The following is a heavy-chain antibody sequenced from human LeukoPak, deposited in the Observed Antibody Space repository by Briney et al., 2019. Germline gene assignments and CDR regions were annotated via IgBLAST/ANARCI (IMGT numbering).Heavy chain of an antibody. V-gene: IGHV4-31*11. D-gene: IGHD1-14*01. J-gene: IGHJ4*02. CDR1: GGSISDGGYY. Sequence: PSETLSLTCAVSGGSISDGGYYWSWNRQHPGKGLEWIGYIYDSGATYYSPALQSRVAISVDTSDNKFSLKLRSLTAADTAVYYCARGGDRRGFDYWGQGTLVTVPS. CDR2: IYDSGAT. CDR3: ARGGDRRGFDY.